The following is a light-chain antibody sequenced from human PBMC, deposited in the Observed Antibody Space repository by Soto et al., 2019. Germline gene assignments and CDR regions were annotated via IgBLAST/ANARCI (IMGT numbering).Light chain of an antibody. CDR2: RAS. V-gene: IGKV3-15*01. J-gene: IGKJ1*01. Sequence: ILMTQSPATVSVSPGESSTLSCRASQNIYYNVAWDQHSPGQAPRLLIYRASTMAPGVPARFSGSGSGTEFTRTISCLQPEDFTVYSCLQYHNLWAFGQGPKVEI. CDR1: QNIYYN. CDR3: LQYHNLWA.